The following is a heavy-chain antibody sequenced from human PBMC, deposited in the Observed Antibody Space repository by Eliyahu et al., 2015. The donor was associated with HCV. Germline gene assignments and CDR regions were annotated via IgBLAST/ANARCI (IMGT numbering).Heavy chain of an antibody. CDR3: ASGGGGIAVTGTGGWFDP. V-gene: IGHV4-59*01. D-gene: IGHD6-19*01. CDR2: XHYSGST. CDR1: GGXITTYY. Sequence: QVQLQESGPGLVKPSETLSLTCTVSGGXITTYYWSWIRQPPGKGLEWIGXXHYSGSTNYNPSLKSRVTISLDTSKNQFSLKLTSVSAADTAMYYCASGGGGIAVTGTGGWFDPWGQGTLVTVSS. J-gene: IGHJ5*02.